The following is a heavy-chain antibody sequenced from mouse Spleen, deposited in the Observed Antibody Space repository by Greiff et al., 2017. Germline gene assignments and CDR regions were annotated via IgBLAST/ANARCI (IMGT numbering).Heavy chain of an antibody. CDR3: ARSEVDAMDY. Sequence: VQLQQPGAELVKPGASVKLSCKASGYTFTSYWMQWVKQRPGQGLEWIGEIDPSDSYTNYNQKFKGKATLTVDTSSSTAYMQLSSLTSEDSAVYYCARSEVDAMDYWGQGTSVTVSS. CDR1: GYTFTSYW. V-gene: IGHV1-50*01. CDR2: IDPSDSYT. D-gene: IGHD1-3*01. J-gene: IGHJ4*01.